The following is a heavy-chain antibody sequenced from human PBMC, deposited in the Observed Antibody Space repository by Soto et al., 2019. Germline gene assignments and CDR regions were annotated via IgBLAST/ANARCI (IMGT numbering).Heavy chain of an antibody. CDR1: GGTFSSYA. CDR2: IIPIFGTA. Sequence: SVKVSCKASGGTFSSYAISWVRQAPGQGLEWMGGIIPIFGTANYAQKFQGRVTITADESTSTAYMELSSLRSEDTAVYYCAAPSGYYDSSGYREFDYWGQGTLVTVSS. CDR3: AAPSGYYDSSGYREFDY. D-gene: IGHD3-22*01. J-gene: IGHJ4*02. V-gene: IGHV1-69*13.